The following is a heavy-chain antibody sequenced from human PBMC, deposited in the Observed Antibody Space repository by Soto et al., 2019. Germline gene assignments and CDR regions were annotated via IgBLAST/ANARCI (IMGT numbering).Heavy chain of an antibody. CDR2: IYDSGST. V-gene: IGHV4-59*01. Sequence: SETLSLTCTVSGDSINNYYWTWIRQPPGKGLEWIGYIYDSGSTSYDPSLKSRLTISVDTSKKQFSLKMKSVTAADTAVYYCARGTKYYYQGMDVWGQGTTVT. J-gene: IGHJ6*02. CDR3: ARGTKYYYQGMDV. CDR1: GDSINNYY.